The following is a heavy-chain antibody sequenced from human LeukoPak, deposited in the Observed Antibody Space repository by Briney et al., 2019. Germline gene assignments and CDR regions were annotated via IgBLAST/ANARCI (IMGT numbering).Heavy chain of an antibody. D-gene: IGHD6-6*01. J-gene: IGHJ4*02. CDR3: ATSSSSYNYFDY. V-gene: IGHV4-34*01. CDR1: GGSFSGYY. CDR2: INHSGST. Sequence: SETLSLTCAVYGGSFSGYYWSWIRQPPGKGLEWIGEINHSGSTNYNPSLKSRVTISVDTSKNQFSLKLSSVTAADTAMFYCATSSSSYNYFDYWGQGTLVTVSS.